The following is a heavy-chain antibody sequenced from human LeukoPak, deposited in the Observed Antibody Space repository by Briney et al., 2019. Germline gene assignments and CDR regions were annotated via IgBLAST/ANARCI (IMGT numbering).Heavy chain of an antibody. CDR2: INHSGST. V-gene: IGHV4-34*01. D-gene: IGHD4-11*01. CDR1: GGSFSGYY. CDR3: ARDAYFRNYVLH. J-gene: IGHJ4*02. Sequence: PSETLSLTCAVYGGSFSGYYWSWIRQPPGKGLEWIGEINHSGSTNYNPSLKSRVTISVGTSKNQFSLKLSSVTAADTAVYFCARDAYFRNYVLHWGRGTLVTVSS.